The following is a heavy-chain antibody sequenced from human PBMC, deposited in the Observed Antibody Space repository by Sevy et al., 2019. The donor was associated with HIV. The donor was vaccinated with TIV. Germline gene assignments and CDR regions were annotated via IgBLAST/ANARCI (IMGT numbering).Heavy chain of an antibody. D-gene: IGHD3-10*01. CDR2: IYYSGST. CDR1: GGSISSSSYL. J-gene: IGHJ3*01. V-gene: IGHV4-39*01. CDR3: ARRTINIVRGLVIIVSFDV. Sequence: SETLSLTCTVSGGSISSSSYLWGWIRQPPGKGLEWIGSIYYSGSTYYSPSLKSRVTISVDTSKNQFSLRLNSVTAADTAVFYCARRTINIVRGLVIIVSFDVWGQGTMVTVSS.